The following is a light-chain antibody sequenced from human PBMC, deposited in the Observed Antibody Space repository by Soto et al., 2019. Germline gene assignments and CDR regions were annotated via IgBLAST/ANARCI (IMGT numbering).Light chain of an antibody. CDR1: QSVSSN. CDR2: GAS. Sequence: EIVMTQSPATLSVSPGERATLSCRASQSVSSNFAWYQQKPGQAPRLLIYGASTRATGIPARFSGSGSGTEVTLTISSLQSEDFAVYYCQQYNNGPPITFGQGTRLEI. V-gene: IGKV3-15*01. J-gene: IGKJ5*01. CDR3: QQYNNGPPIT.